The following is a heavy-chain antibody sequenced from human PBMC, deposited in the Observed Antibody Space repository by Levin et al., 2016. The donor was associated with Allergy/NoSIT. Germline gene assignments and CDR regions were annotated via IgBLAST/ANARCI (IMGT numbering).Heavy chain of an antibody. Sequence: SVKVSCKASGGTFSSYAISWVRQAPGQGLEWMGGIIPILGIANYAQKFQGRVTITADESTSTAYMELSSLRSEDTAVYYYARGEEYYYDSSALWFDPWGQGTLVTVSS. CDR3: ARGEEYYYDSSALWFDP. V-gene: IGHV1-69*10. CDR1: GGTFSSYA. J-gene: IGHJ5*02. D-gene: IGHD3-22*01. CDR2: IIPILGIA.